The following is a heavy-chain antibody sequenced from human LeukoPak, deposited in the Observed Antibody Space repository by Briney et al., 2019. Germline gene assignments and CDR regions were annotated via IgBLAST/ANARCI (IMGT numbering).Heavy chain of an antibody. J-gene: IGHJ4*02. V-gene: IGHV3-48*01. Sequence: GGSLRLSCAASGFTVSTSYMSWVRQAPGKGLEWVSYISSSSSTIYYADSVKGRFTISRDNAKNSLYLQMNSLRAEDTAVYYCARDTIAGTGDYWGQGTLVTVSS. CDR2: ISSSSSTI. D-gene: IGHD3-10*01. CDR3: ARDTIAGTGDY. CDR1: GFTVSTSY.